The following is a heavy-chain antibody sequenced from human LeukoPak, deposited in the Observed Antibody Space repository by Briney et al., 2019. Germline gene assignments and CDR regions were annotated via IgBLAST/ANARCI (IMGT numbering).Heavy chain of an antibody. J-gene: IGHJ4*02. CDR3: ARHGSGWSFDY. Sequence: SETLSLTCTVSGGSIGSYYWGWIRQSPGKRLEWIGYIYDSGSTNYNPSLKSRVTMSVDTSKNQFSLKLNSVTAADTAVYYCARHGSGWSFDYWGQGTLDTVSS. CDR1: GGSIGSYY. D-gene: IGHD6-19*01. CDR2: IYDSGST. V-gene: IGHV4-59*01.